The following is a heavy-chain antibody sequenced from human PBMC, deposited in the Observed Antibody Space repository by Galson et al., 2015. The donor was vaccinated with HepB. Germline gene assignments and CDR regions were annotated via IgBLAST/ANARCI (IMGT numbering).Heavy chain of an antibody. CDR3: AAGTTVTKRH. Sequence: VKVSCTASRFTFTSSAVQWVRQTRGQRLEWIGWIVVGSGNTNYAQKFQKRVTITRDMSTSTDYMELSSLRSEDTAVYYCAAGTTVTKRHWGQGTLVTVSS. J-gene: IGHJ4*02. CDR2: IVVGSGNT. D-gene: IGHD4-17*01. V-gene: IGHV1-58*01. CDR1: RFTFTSSA.